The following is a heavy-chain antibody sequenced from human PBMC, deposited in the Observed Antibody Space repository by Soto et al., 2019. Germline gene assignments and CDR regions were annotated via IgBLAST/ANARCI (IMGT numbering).Heavy chain of an antibody. CDR1: GFTFKTYD. D-gene: IGHD2-21*02. V-gene: IGHV3-13*01. J-gene: IGHJ5*02. CDR2: IGTLRDT. Sequence: LRLSCVASGFTFKTYDMYWVRQVPGQGLEWVSGIGTLRDTYYSASVAGRFIVSRENGRNSLYLQMNSLRAGDSGIYFCARGRSNDFSSSPPPRFDPWGRGTLVTVSS. CDR3: ARGRSNDFSSSPPPRFDP.